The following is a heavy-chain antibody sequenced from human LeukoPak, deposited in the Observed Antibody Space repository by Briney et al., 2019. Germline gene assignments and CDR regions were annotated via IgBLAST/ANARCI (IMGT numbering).Heavy chain of an antibody. D-gene: IGHD6-13*01. CDR1: GGSISSYY. CDR2: IYYSGST. V-gene: IGHV4-59*01. J-gene: IGHJ4*02. Sequence: SETLSLTCTVSGGSISSYYWSWIRQPPGKGLEWIGYIYYSGSTNYNPSLKGRVTISVDTSKNQFSLKLSSVTAADTAVYYCARVGYSSSWYLAGWGRGTLVTVSS. CDR3: ARVGYSSSWYLAG.